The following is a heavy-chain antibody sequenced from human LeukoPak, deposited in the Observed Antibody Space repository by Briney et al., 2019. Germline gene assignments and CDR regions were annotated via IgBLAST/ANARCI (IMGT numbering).Heavy chain of an antibody. D-gene: IGHD3-22*01. J-gene: IGHJ4*02. Sequence: PSETLSLTCTVSGDSIRSYDWGWIRQPPGKGLEWIGYIHYSGNTNYSPSLNSRVTISVDTHNNQFSLSLRFVTAADTAVCYCARTSGGRYHSSDYWGQGTLVTVSS. CDR3: ARTSGGRYHSSDY. V-gene: IGHV4-59*08. CDR1: GDSIRSYD. CDR2: IHYSGNT.